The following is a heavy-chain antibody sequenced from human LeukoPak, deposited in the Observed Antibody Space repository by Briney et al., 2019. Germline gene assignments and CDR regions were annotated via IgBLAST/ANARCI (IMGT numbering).Heavy chain of an antibody. CDR3: ARDRRTGRTYYYYYGMDV. Sequence: GGSLRLSCAASGFTVSSNYMSWVRQAPGKGLEWVSVIYSGGSTYYADSVKGRFTISRDNSKNTLYLHMNSLRAEDTAVYYCARDRRTGRTYYYYYGMDVWGQGTTVTVSS. J-gene: IGHJ6*02. V-gene: IGHV3-66*01. CDR2: IYSGGST. CDR1: GFTVSSNY. D-gene: IGHD3/OR15-3a*01.